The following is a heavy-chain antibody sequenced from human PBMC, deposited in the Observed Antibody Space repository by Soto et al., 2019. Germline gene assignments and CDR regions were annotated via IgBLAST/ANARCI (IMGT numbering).Heavy chain of an antibody. CDR2: INHSGST. D-gene: IGHD3-9*01. V-gene: IGHV4-34*01. Sequence: PSETLSLTCAVYGWSFSGYYWSWIRQPPGKGLEWIGEINHSGSTNYNPSLKSRVTISVDTSKNQFSLRSEDTAVYYCARKSSSPLERYFDWLFDYYYYYMDVWGKGTTVTVSS. CDR1: GWSFSGYY. CDR3: ARKSSSPLERYFDWLFDYYYYYMDV. J-gene: IGHJ6*03.